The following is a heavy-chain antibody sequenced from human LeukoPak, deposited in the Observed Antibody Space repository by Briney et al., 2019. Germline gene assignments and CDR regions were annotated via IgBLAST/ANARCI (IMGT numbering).Heavy chain of an antibody. Sequence: GGSLRLSCAASGFTFSSYSMNWVRQAPGKGLEWVSFISSSSSYIYYADSVKGRFTISRDNAKNSLYLQMNSLRAEDTAVYYCARGYYDSSGYYLRWFDPWGQGTLVTVSS. D-gene: IGHD3-22*01. CDR1: GFTFSSYS. CDR2: ISSSSSYI. CDR3: ARGYYDSSGYYLRWFDP. V-gene: IGHV3-21*01. J-gene: IGHJ5*02.